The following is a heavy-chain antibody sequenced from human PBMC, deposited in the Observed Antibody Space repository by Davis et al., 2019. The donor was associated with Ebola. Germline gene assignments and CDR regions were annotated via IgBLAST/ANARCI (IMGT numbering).Heavy chain of an antibody. V-gene: IGHV4-34*01. CDR3: ARVANYDILTGDYFDY. Sequence: SETLSLTCAVYGGSFSGYYWSWIRQPPGKGLEWIGEINHSGSTNYNPSLKSQVTISVDRSKNQFSLKLSSVTAADTAVYYCARVANYDILTGDYFDYWGQGTLVTVSS. CDR1: GGSFSGYY. D-gene: IGHD3-9*01. CDR2: INHSGST. J-gene: IGHJ4*02.